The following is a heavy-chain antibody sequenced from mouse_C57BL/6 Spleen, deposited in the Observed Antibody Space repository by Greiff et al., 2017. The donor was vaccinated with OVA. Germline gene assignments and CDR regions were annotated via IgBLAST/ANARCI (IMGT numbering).Heavy chain of an antibody. Sequence: VQLKESGAELVKPGASVKLSCTASGFNIKDYYMHWVKQRTEQGLEWIGRIDPEDGETKYAPKFQGKATITADTSSNTAYLQLSSLTSEDAAGDYCAREGNYERFAYWGQGTLVTVSA. CDR3: AREGNYERFAY. CDR1: GFNIKDYY. CDR2: IDPEDGET. V-gene: IGHV14-2*01. D-gene: IGHD2-1*01. J-gene: IGHJ3*01.